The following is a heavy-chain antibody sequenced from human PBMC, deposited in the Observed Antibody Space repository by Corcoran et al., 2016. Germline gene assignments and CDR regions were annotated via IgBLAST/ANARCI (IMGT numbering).Heavy chain of an antibody. D-gene: IGHD5-18*01. CDR1: GFTFSSYG. J-gene: IGHJ4*02. Sequence: QVQLVESGGGVVQPGRSLRLSCAASGFTFSSYGMHWVRQAPGKGLEWVAVISYDGSNKYYADSVKGRFTISRDNSKNTLYLQMNSLRAEDTAVYYCAKVGYSYGDYWGQGTLVTVSS. CDR3: AKVGYSYGDY. V-gene: IGHV3-30*18. CDR2: ISYDGSNK.